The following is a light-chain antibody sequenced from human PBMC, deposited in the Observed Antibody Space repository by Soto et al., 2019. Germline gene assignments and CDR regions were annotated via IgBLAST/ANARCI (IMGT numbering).Light chain of an antibody. CDR3: QQYNNWPLT. CDR2: GAS. V-gene: IGKV3-15*01. Sequence: EIVMTQSPATLSVSPGERATLSCRASQSVSSNFAWYQQKPGQAPRLLIYGASTRATGIPARFSGSGSGTEFTRTISSLQSEDFAVYYCQQYNNWPLTFGGGTKLEIK. CDR1: QSVSSN. J-gene: IGKJ4*01.